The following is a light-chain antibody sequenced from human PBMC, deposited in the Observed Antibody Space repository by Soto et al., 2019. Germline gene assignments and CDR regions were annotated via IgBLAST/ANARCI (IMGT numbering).Light chain of an antibody. CDR1: SSDVGGYNY. CDR2: DVS. CDR3: CSYAGSYTHVV. Sequence: QSALTQPRSVSGSPGQSVTISCTGTSSDVGGYNYVSWYQQHPGKAPKLMIYDVSKRPSGVPDRFSGSKSGNTAALTISGVQDEDEAAYYCCSYAGSYTHVVFGGGTKLTVL. J-gene: IGLJ2*01. V-gene: IGLV2-11*01.